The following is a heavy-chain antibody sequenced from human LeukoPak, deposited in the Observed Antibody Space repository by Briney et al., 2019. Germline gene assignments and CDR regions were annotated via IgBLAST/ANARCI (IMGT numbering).Heavy chain of an antibody. D-gene: IGHD3-10*01. CDR1: GYTLTSYY. CDR3: AREFRSYSDY. V-gene: IGHV1-46*01. Sequence: GASVKVSCKASGYTLTSYYMHWVRQALGQGLEWMGKINPSSGATSNAQKFQGRVTMTRDTSTSTVYMELTSLRSEDTAVYYCAREFRSYSDYWGQGTLVTVSS. CDR2: INPSSGAT. J-gene: IGHJ4*02.